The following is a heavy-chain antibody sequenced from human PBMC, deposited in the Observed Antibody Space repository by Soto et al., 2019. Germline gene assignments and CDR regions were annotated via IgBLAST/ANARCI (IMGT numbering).Heavy chain of an antibody. D-gene: IGHD6-13*01. CDR1: GGSSIHYH. CDR2: IYHSGST. V-gene: IGHV4-34*01. Sequence: PSETLSLTCTVSGGSSIHYHWNWIRQAPGKGMEWIGEIYHSGSTNYNPSLTSRVTISVDTSKNQFSLKLSSVTAADTAVYYCARGTHSSSWYSPWGQGTLVTVSS. J-gene: IGHJ5*02. CDR3: ARGTHSSSWYSP.